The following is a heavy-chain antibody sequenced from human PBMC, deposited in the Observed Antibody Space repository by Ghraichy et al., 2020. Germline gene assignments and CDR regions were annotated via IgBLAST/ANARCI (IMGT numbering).Heavy chain of an antibody. D-gene: IGHD7-27*01. V-gene: IGHV3-33*01. CDR3: GSDPGSTFDY. J-gene: IGHJ4*02. CDR1: GFTFSAYG. CDR2: IWYDGITT. Sequence: GESLRLSCAASGFTFSAYGMHWVRQAPGKGLEWVAIIWYDGITTFYADSVRGRFIISRDNSKNTVYLQMNSLRVEDTAVYYCGSDPGSTFDYWGQGTLVTVSS.